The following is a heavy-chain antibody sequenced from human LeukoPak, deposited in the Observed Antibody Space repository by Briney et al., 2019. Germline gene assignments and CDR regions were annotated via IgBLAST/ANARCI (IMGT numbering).Heavy chain of an antibody. CDR1: GGSISSYY. V-gene: IGHV4-4*07. J-gene: IGHJ4*02. Sequence: SETLSLTCTVCGGSISSYYWSWIRQPAGKGLEWIGRIYTSGSTNYNPSLKSRVTMSVDTSKNQFSLKLSSVTAADTAVYYCAREGYDSSGYYYKAFDYWGQGTLVTVS. D-gene: IGHD3-22*01. CDR3: AREGYDSSGYYYKAFDY. CDR2: IYTSGST.